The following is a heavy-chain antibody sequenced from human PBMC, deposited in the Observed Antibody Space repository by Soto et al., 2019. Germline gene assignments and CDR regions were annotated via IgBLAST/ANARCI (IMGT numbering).Heavy chain of an antibody. CDR3: AKGGYDFWSGYFVPDWFDP. Sequence: QVLLVQSGAEVEKPGASVKVSCKASGYTFTSYYMHWVRQAPGQGLEWMGIINPSGGSTSYAQKFQGRVTMTRDTSTSTVYMELSSLRSEDTAVYYCAKGGYDFWSGYFVPDWFDPWGQGTLVTVSS. CDR2: INPSGGST. V-gene: IGHV1-46*03. J-gene: IGHJ5*02. D-gene: IGHD3-3*01. CDR1: GYTFTSYY.